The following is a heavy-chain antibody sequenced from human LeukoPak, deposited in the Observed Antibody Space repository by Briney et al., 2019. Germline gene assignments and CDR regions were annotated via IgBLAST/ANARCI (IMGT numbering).Heavy chain of an antibody. D-gene: IGHD4-23*01. J-gene: IGHJ4*02. V-gene: IGHV3-23*01. CDR2: ISGSGGST. CDR3: AREGPPLYGGKTPLYY. Sequence: PGGSLRLSCAASGFTFSSYAMSWVRQAPGKGLEWVSAISGSGGSTYYADSVKGRFTISRDNSKNTLYLQMNSLRAEDTAVYYCAREGPPLYGGKTPLYYWGQGTLVTVSS. CDR1: GFTFSSYA.